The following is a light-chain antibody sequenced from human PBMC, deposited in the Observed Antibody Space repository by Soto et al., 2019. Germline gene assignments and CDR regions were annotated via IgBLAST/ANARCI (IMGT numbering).Light chain of an antibody. CDR3: QQLESYPST. J-gene: IGKJ5*01. Sequence: IVLTQSPCTLSLSPGERATLSCRASQSVSSSYLAWYQQTPGQAPRLLIHGASSRATGIPDRISGSGSGTDFTLTISRLEPEDFATYYCQQLESYPSTFGGGTRLE. V-gene: IGKV3-20*01. CDR1: QSVSSSY. CDR2: GAS.